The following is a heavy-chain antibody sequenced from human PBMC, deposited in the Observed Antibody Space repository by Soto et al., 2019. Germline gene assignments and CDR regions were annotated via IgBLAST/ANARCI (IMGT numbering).Heavy chain of an antibody. CDR2: INPSGGST. CDR1: GYAFTSYY. J-gene: IGHJ4*02. CDR3: ARDLSPYYDSSGGFDY. V-gene: IGHV1-46*01. Sequence: SAKVSFKASGYAFTSYYMNWVRQAPGQGLEWMGIINPSGGSTSYAQKFQGRVTMTRDTSTSTVYMELSSLRSEDTAVYYCARDLSPYYDSSGGFDYWGQGTLVTVSS. D-gene: IGHD3-22*01.